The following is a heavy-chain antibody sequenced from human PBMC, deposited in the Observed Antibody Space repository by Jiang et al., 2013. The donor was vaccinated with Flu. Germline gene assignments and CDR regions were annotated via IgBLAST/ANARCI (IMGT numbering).Heavy chain of an antibody. CDR3: AREHSGSYLGRMDV. Sequence: SVKVSCKASGYTFTGYYMHWVRQAPGQGLEWMGWINPNSGGTNYAQKFQGRVTMTRDTSISTAYMELSRLRSDDTAVYYCAREHSGSYLGRMDVWGQGTTVTVSS. J-gene: IGHJ6*02. V-gene: IGHV1-2*02. CDR2: INPNSGGT. D-gene: IGHD1-26*01. CDR1: GYTFTGYY.